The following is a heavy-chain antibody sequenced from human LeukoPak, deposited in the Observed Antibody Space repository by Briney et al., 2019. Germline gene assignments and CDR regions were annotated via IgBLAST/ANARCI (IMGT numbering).Heavy chain of an antibody. D-gene: IGHD6-13*01. CDR2: INPSGGST. CDR1: GYTFTSYY. Sequence: GASVKVSCKASGYTFTSYYMHWVRQAHGQGLEWMGIINPSGGSTSYAQKFQGRVTMTRDTSTSTVYMELSSLRSEDTAVYYCARGYSSSWTGLSSYYFDYWGQGTLVTVSS. V-gene: IGHV1-46*01. CDR3: ARGYSSSWTGLSSYYFDY. J-gene: IGHJ4*02.